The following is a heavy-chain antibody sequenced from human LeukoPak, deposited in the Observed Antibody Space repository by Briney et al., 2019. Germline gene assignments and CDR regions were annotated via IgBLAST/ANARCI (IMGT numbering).Heavy chain of an antibody. V-gene: IGHV4-4*07. CDR2: IQTSGSP. CDR1: GGSITYYY. Sequence: SGTLSLTCSVSGGSITYYYWSWIRQSAGKGLEWIGRIQTSGSPRYNPSLKSRVTMSVDTSKNQFSLRLSSVTAADTAVYYCVRDVGTSDAFDNWGQGTMVIVSS. CDR3: VRDVGTSDAFDN. J-gene: IGHJ3*02. D-gene: IGHD1-1*01.